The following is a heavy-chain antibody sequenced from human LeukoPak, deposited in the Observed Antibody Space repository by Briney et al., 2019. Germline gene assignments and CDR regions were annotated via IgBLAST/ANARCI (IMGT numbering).Heavy chain of an antibody. J-gene: IGHJ5*02. CDR3: ARPSGDYGEYGGEDWFDP. Sequence: ASVKVSCKASGGTFSSYAISWVRQAPGPGLEWMGGIIPIFGTANYAQKFQGRVTITTDESTRTAYMELSSRRSEDTAVYYCARPSGDYGEYGGEDWFDPWGQGTLVTVSS. D-gene: IGHD4-17*01. CDR1: GGTFSSYA. V-gene: IGHV1-69*05. CDR2: IIPIFGTA.